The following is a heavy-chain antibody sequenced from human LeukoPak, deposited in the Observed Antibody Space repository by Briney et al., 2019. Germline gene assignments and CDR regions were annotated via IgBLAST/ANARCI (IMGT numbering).Heavy chain of an antibody. J-gene: IGHJ3*02. Sequence: ASVKVSCKASGYTLNDYAIAWVRQAPGQGLEWMGWINTYNFRTTTAQNFLGRVTMTTDTFSSTAFMELTSLTSDDTAVYYCAREKGMEDFFDIWGQGTKVIVSS. CDR3: AREKGMEDFFDI. D-gene: IGHD1-1*01. CDR2: INTYNFRT. V-gene: IGHV1-18*04. CDR1: GYTLNDYA.